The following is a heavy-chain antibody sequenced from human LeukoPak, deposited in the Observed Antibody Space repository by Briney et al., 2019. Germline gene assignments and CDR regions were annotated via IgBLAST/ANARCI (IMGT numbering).Heavy chain of an antibody. Sequence: PSETLSLACAVSGYSISSGYYWGWIRQPPGKGLEWIGSIYHSGSTYYNPSLKSRVTISVDMSKNQFSLKLSSVTAADTAVYFCTGEKAGNMVDYWGRGTLVTVSS. J-gene: IGHJ4*02. CDR3: TGEKAGNMVDY. V-gene: IGHV4-38-2*02. D-gene: IGHD1-1*01. CDR2: IYHSGST. CDR1: GYSISSGYY.